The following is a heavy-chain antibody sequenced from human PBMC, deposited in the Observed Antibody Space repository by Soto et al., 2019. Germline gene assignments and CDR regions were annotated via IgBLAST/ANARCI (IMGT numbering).Heavy chain of an antibody. D-gene: IGHD5-12*01. CDR3: ASVGSGSQGGYMKNGF. J-gene: IGHJ1*01. CDR1: GFSFSGDW. Sequence: EVQLVESGGGLVQPGGSLRLSCAASGFSFSGDWMAWVRQAPGKGLEWVASIKEDGSEQGYVDSVEGRFSISRDNAMNSLYLQMNSLRAEDTAVYYCASVGSGSQGGYMKNGFWGQGTLVTVSS. CDR2: IKEDGSEQ. V-gene: IGHV3-7*05.